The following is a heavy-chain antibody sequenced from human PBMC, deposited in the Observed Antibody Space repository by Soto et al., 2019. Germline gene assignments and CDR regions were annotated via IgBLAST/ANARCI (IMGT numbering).Heavy chain of an antibody. D-gene: IGHD3-22*01. CDR3: ARDGVWYYYDSSGYTNNWFDP. V-gene: IGHV1-18*01. J-gene: IGHJ5*02. CDR2: ISAYNGNT. Sequence: WASVKVSCKASGYTFTSYGISWVRQAPGQGLEWMGWISAYNGNTNYAQKLQGRVTMTTDTSTSTAYMELRSLRSDDTAVYYCARDGVWYYYDSSGYTNNWFDPWGQGTLVTVSS. CDR1: GYTFTSYG.